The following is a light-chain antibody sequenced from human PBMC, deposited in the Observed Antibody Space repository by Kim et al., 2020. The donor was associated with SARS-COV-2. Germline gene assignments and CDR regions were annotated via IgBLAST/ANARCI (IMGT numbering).Light chain of an antibody. V-gene: IGKV3-11*01. Sequence: LSPGERATLPCRASQSVSSYFAWYQQKPGQAPRLLIYDASNRATGIPARFSGSGSGTDFTLTISSLEPEDLAVYYCQQRSNWPPYTFGQGTKLEI. CDR2: DAS. CDR1: QSVSSY. J-gene: IGKJ2*01. CDR3: QQRSNWPPYT.